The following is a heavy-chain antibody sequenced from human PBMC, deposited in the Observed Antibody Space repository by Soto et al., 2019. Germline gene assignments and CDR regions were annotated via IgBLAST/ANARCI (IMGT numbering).Heavy chain of an antibody. CDR3: AISVYFFWGGYSLFDD. D-gene: IGHD3-3*01. V-gene: IGHV4-59*08. Sequence: PSETLSLTCTVSGGSISSYYWSWIRQPPGKGLEWIGYIYYSGSTNYNPSLKSRVTISVDTSKNQFSLKLSSVTAADTAVYYCAISVYFFWGGYSLFDDWARGSLVPVSA. CDR1: GGSISSYY. J-gene: IGHJ4*02. CDR2: IYYSGST.